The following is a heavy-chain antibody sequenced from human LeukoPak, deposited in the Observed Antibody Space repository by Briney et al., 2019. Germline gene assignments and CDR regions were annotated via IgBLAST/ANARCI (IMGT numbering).Heavy chain of an antibody. CDR2: IYTSGST. D-gene: IGHD3-22*01. CDR1: GGSISSGSYY. J-gene: IGHJ6*03. CDR3: ASLLNYYDSSGYSYYYYMDV. V-gene: IGHV4-61*02. Sequence: SETLSLTCTVSGGSISSGSYYWSWIRQPAGKGLEWIGRIYTSGSTNYNPSLKSRVTISVDTSKNQFSLKPSSVTAADTAVYYCASLLNYYDSSGYSYYYYMDVWGKGTTVTVSS.